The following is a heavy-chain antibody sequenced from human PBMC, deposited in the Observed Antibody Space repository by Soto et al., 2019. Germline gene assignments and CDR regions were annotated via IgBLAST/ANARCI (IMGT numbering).Heavy chain of an antibody. Sequence: QVPLVQSGAEVKKPGSSVKVSCKTSGVSFNNNGIGWVRQAPGHGLEWTGGVSPPFRTSNYARKCQGRISITADATTGTVNMELSSLTSEDTAQYYCARVLYYGSGSYSPYGMDVWGKGTTVTVSS. D-gene: IGHD3-10*01. V-gene: IGHV1-69*01. CDR1: GVSFNNNG. CDR3: ARVLYYGSGSYSPYGMDV. J-gene: IGHJ6*04. CDR2: VSPPFRTS.